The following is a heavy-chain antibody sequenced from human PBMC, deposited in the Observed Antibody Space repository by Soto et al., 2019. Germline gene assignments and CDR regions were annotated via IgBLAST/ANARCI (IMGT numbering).Heavy chain of an antibody. J-gene: IGHJ4*02. CDR2: IYYSGST. D-gene: IGHD6-13*01. CDR1: GGSIGSGGYY. V-gene: IGHV4-31*03. CDR3: SAGPGPSDCDY. Sequence: SETLSLTCTVSGGSIGSGGYYWSWIRQHPGKGLEWIGYIYYSGSTYYNPSLKSRVTISVDTSKNQFSLKLSSVTAADTAVYYCSAGPGPSDCDYWGQGTLVTASS.